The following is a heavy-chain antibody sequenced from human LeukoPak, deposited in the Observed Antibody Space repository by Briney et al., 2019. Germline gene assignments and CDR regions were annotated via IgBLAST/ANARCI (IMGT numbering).Heavy chain of an antibody. D-gene: IGHD6-19*01. CDR2: IYPGYSDG. J-gene: IGHJ4*02. CDR3: ARGKYSSGWYYFDY. V-gene: IGHV5-51*01. CDR1: GYTLTNNW. Sequence: GESLKISCKISGYTLTNNWIGWVRQVPGKGLEWMGLIYPGYSDGKYSPSFQGQVAISADKFISTAYLQWSSLKASDTAMYYCARGKYSSGWYYFDYWGQGTLVTVSS.